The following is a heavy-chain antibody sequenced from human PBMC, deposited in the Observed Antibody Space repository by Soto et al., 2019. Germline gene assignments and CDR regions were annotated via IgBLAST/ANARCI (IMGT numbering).Heavy chain of an antibody. CDR3: TTGTPTIFGVPAYYYYGMDV. J-gene: IGHJ6*02. Sequence: PGGSLRLSCAASGFTFSNAWMSWVRQSPGKGLEWVGRIKSKTDGGTTDYAAPVKGRFTISRDDSKNTLYLQMNSLKTEDTAVYYCTTGTPTIFGVPAYYYYGMDVWGQGTTVTVSS. V-gene: IGHV3-15*01. CDR2: IKSKTDGGTT. D-gene: IGHD3-3*01. CDR1: GFTFSNAW.